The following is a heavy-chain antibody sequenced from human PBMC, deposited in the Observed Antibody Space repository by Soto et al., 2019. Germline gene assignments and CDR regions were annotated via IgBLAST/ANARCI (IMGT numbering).Heavy chain of an antibody. CDR2: MNRGGSS. CDR3: ARRIPGYRHYMDV. J-gene: IGHJ6*03. D-gene: IGHD3-16*02. V-gene: IGHV4-34*01. CDR1: GESFSGFF. Sequence: QVQLHQWGAGLLKPSETLSLTCSVYGESFSGFFWTWVRLPPGQGLEWIGEMNRGGSSNYNPSLKSRVTISVDASKNQCSLTLTSVTAADTGVYFCARRIPGYRHYMDVWGKGTTVTVSS.